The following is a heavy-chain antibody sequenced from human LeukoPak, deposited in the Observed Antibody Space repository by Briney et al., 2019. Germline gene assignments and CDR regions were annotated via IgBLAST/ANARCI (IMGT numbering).Heavy chain of an antibody. CDR2: MNPNSGNT. CDR1: GYTFTSYD. V-gene: IGHV1-8*01. J-gene: IGHJ3*02. Sequence: ASVKVSCKASGYTFTSYDINWVRQATGQGLEWMGYMNPNSGNTGYAQKFQGRVTMTRNTSISTAYMELSSLRSEDTAVYYCARVYYYGSGSSGAFDIWGQGTMVTVSS. CDR3: ARVYYYGSGSSGAFDI. D-gene: IGHD3-10*01.